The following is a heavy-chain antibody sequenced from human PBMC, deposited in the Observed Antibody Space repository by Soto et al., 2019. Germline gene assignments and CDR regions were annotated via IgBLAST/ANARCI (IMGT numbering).Heavy chain of an antibody. D-gene: IGHD3-10*01. CDR2: IYYSGST. CDR1: GGSISSGDYY. Sequence: LSLTCTVSGGSISSGDYYWSWIRQPPGKGLEWIGYIYYSGSTYYNPSLKSRVTISVDTSKNQFSLKLSSVTAADTAVYYCARDKLVARGVIRGYYYYGMDVWGQGTTVTVSS. CDR3: ARDKLVARGVIRGYYYYGMDV. J-gene: IGHJ6*02. V-gene: IGHV4-30-4*01.